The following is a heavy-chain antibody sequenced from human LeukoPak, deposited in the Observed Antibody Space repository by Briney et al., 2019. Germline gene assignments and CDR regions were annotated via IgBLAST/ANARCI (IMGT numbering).Heavy chain of an antibody. J-gene: IGHJ4*02. Sequence: GGSLRLSCPASGFTFSSYGMHWVRQAPGKGLEWVAVISYDGSNKYYADSVKGRFTISRDNSKNTLYLQMNSLRAEDTAVYYCAKDGSPALDYWGQGTLVTVSS. CDR3: AKDGSPALDY. V-gene: IGHV3-30*18. CDR1: GFTFSSYG. D-gene: IGHD1-14*01. CDR2: ISYDGSNK.